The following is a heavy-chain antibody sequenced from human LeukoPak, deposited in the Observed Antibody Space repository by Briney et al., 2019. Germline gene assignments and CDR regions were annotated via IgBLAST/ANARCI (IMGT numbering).Heavy chain of an antibody. CDR1: GFTFSNAW. CDR3: TTEEVLDSSMAHAFDI. Sequence: PGGSLRLSCAASGFTFSNAWMSWVRQAPGKGLEWVGRIKSKTDGGTTDYAAPVKGRFTISRDDSKNTLYLQMNSLKTEDTAVYYCTTEEVLDSSMAHAFDIWGQGTMVTVSS. D-gene: IGHD3-22*01. J-gene: IGHJ3*02. CDR2: IKSKTDGGTT. V-gene: IGHV3-15*01.